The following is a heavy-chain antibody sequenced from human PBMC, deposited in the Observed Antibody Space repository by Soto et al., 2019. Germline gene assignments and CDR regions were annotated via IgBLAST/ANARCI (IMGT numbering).Heavy chain of an antibody. V-gene: IGHV5-51*01. CDR2: IYPGDSDT. Sequence: GESLKISCKGSGYSFTSYWIGWVRQMPGKGLEWMGIIYPGDSDTRYSPSFQGQVTISADKSISTAYLQWSSLKASDTAMYYCARRSATVVPHAAFDIWGQGTMVTVSS. CDR3: ARRSATVVPHAAFDI. D-gene: IGHD4-17*01. CDR1: GYSFTSYW. J-gene: IGHJ3*02.